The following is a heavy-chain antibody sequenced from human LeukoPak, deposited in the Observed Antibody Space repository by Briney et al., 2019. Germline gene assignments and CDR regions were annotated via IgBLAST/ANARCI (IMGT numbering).Heavy chain of an antibody. V-gene: IGHV3-7*01. CDR3: AKSYAAAAGLIFDI. CDR1: GFTFSSYW. Sequence: GGSLRLSCAASGFTFSSYWMSWVRQAPGKGLEWVANIKQDGSEKYYADSVKGRFTISRDNSKNTLYLQMNSLRAEDTAVYYCAKSYAAAAGLIFDIWGQGTMVTVSS. CDR2: IKQDGSEK. J-gene: IGHJ3*02. D-gene: IGHD6-13*01.